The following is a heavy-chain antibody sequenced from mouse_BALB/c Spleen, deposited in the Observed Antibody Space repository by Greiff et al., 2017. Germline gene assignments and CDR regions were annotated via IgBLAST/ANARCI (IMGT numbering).Heavy chain of an antibody. D-gene: IGHD3-1*01. J-gene: IGHJ2*01. CDR3: ARGGGQLELRRGYFDY. CDR2: ISSGGST. CDR1: GFTFSSHA. V-gene: IGHV5-6-5*01. Sequence: EVKLVESGGGLVKPGGSLKLSCAASGFTFSSHAMSWVRQTPEKRLEWVASISSGGSTYYPDSVMGRFTISRDNARNILYLQMSSLRSEDTAMYYCARGGGQLELRRGYFDYWGQGTTLTVSS.